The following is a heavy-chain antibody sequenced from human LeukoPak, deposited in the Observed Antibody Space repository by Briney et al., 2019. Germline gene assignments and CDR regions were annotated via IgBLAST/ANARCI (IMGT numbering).Heavy chain of an antibody. CDR1: GYTLTELS. CDR2: FDPEDGET. Sequence: GASVKVSCKVSGYTLTELSMQWVRQAPGKGLEWMGGFDPEDGETIYAQKFQGRVTMTEDTSTDTAYMELSSLRSEDTAVYYCATDRISWLLPTAEPSPFDIWGQGTMVTVSS. D-gene: IGHD3-22*01. J-gene: IGHJ3*02. CDR3: ATDRISWLLPTAEPSPFDI. V-gene: IGHV1-24*01.